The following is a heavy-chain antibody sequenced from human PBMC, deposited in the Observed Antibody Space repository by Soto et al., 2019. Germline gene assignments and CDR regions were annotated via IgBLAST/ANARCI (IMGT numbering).Heavy chain of an antibody. CDR1: GGTFSSYA. CDR2: IIPIFGTA. Sequence: QVQLVQSGAEVKKPGSSVKVSCKASGGTFSSYAISWVRQAPGQGLEWMGGIIPIFGTANYAQKFQGRVTITADKSTSTAYMELSSLRSGDTAVYYCAGVWDCSSTSCLGFDPWGQGTLVTVSS. V-gene: IGHV1-69*06. J-gene: IGHJ5*02. D-gene: IGHD2-2*01. CDR3: AGVWDCSSTSCLGFDP.